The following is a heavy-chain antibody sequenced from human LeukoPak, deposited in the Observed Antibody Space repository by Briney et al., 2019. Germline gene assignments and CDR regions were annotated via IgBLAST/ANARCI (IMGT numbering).Heavy chain of an antibody. CDR3: ARLPTISTPGSRKFDY. V-gene: IGHV5-51*01. CDR2: INAGDSDT. CDR1: GYSFTSYW. D-gene: IGHD1-14*01. J-gene: IGHJ4*02. Sequence: GESLKISCKGSGYSFTSYWIAWVRQMPGQGLEWMGIINAGDSDTRYSPSFQGQVLISVEKSINTAYLHWGSLKPSDTALYYCARLPTISTPGSRKFDYWGRGTQVTVSS.